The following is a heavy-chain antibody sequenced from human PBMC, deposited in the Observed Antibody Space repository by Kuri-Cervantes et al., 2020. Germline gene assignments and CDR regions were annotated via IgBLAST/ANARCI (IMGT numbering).Heavy chain of an antibody. D-gene: IGHD3-3*01. Sequence: SETLSLTCAVSGGPISSSNWWSWVRQPPGKGLEWIGEIYHSGSTNYNPSLKSRVTISVDTSKNQFSLKLSSVTAADTAVYYCARGGGFSNFWSTYYEGSNYFDYWGQGTLVTVSS. CDR1: GGPISSSNW. V-gene: IGHV4-4*02. J-gene: IGHJ4*02. CDR2: IYHSGST. CDR3: ARGGGFSNFWSTYYEGSNYFDY.